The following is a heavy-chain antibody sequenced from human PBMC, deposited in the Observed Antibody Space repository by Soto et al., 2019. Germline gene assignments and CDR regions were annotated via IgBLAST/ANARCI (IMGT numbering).Heavy chain of an antibody. CDR1: GGSISSGGYS. CDR2: IYHSGST. CDR3: ARKLVGVWFDP. Sequence: LSLTCAVSGGSISSGGYSWSWIRQPPGKGLEWIGYIYHSGSTYYNPSLKSRVNISVDRSKNQFSLKLSSVTAADTAVYYCARKLVGVWFDPWGQGNLVTVSS. V-gene: IGHV4-30-2*01. D-gene: IGHD6-13*01. J-gene: IGHJ5*02.